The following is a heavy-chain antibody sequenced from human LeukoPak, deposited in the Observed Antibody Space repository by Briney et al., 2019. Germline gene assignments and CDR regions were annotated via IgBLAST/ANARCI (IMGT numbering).Heavy chain of an antibody. CDR2: ISYDGSSK. Sequence: GGSLRLSCAASGFTFSSYGMPWVRQAPGKGLEWVAVISYDGSSKYYADSVKGRFTISRDNSKNTLYLQMNSLRAEDTAVYYCAKAPVGSPDAFDIWGQGTMVTVSS. CDR1: GFTFSSYG. CDR3: AKAPVGSPDAFDI. J-gene: IGHJ3*02. D-gene: IGHD2-15*01. V-gene: IGHV3-30*18.